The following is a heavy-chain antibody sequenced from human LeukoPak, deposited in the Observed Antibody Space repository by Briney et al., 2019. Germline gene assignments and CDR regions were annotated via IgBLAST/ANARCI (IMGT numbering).Heavy chain of an antibody. Sequence: GESLKISCKGSGYSFTSYWIGWVRQMPGKGLEWMGIIYPGDSDTRYSPPFQGQVTISADKSISTAYLQWSSLKASDTAMYYCARQGHITIFGVVITPSTCYLDYWGQGTLVTVSS. V-gene: IGHV5-51*01. CDR2: IYPGDSDT. J-gene: IGHJ4*02. D-gene: IGHD3-3*01. CDR3: ARQGHITIFGVVITPSTCYLDY. CDR1: GYSFTSYW.